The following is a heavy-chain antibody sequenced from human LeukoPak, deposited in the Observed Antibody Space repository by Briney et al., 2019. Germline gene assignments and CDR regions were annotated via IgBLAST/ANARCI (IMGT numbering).Heavy chain of an antibody. CDR2: ISGYDGKT. V-gene: IGHV1-18*01. D-gene: IGHD3-22*01. CDR3: ARDMSDISDRADY. J-gene: IGHJ4*02. Sequence: GASVKVSCRASGYTFTSYGITWVRQAPGQGLEWMGWISGYDGKTNYGQKLQGRVTMTTDTSTNTAYMELTSLRSDDSAVYYCARDMSDISDRADYWGQGTRVTVSS. CDR1: GYTFTSYG.